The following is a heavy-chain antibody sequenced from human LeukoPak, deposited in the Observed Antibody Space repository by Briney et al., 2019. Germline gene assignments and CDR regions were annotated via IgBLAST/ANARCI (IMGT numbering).Heavy chain of an antibody. CDR1: GFTVSSNY. CDR2: IYSGGST. D-gene: IGHD3-22*01. Sequence: TGGPLRLSCAASGFTVSSNYMSWVRQAPGKGLEWVSVIYSGGSTYYADSVKGRFTISRHNSKNTLYLQMNSLRAEDTAVYYCARDLYYYDSSGYYYVTDYWGQGTLVTVSS. V-gene: IGHV3-53*04. CDR3: ARDLYYYDSSGYYYVTDY. J-gene: IGHJ4*02.